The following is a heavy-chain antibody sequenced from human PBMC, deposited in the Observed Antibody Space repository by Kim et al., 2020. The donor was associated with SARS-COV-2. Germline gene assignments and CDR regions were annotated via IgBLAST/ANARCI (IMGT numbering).Heavy chain of an antibody. CDR1: GGSISSSSYY. CDR2: IYYSGST. CDR3: ARDRSPIGSGSYYNLGGIGVDAFDI. J-gene: IGHJ3*02. V-gene: IGHV4-39*07. Sequence: SETLSLTCTVSGGSISSSSYYWGWIRQPPGKGLEWIGSIYYSGSTYYNPSLKSRVTISVDTSKNQFSLKLSSVTAADTAVYYCARDRSPIGSGSYYNLGGIGVDAFDIWGQGTMVTVSS. D-gene: IGHD3-10*01.